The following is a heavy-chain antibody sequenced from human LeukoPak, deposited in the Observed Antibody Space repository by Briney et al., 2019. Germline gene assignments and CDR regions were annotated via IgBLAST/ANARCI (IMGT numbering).Heavy chain of an antibody. CDR1: GFTFSSYA. D-gene: IGHD6-6*01. V-gene: IGHV3-23*01. CDR2: ISGSGGST. CDR3: AKGFYSSSPNWFDP. J-gene: IGHJ5*02. Sequence: GGSLRLSCAASGFTFSSYAMSWVRQAPGKGLEWVSAISGSGGSTYYADSVRGRFTISRDNSKNTLYLQMNSLRAENTAVYYCAKGFYSSSPNWFDPWGQGTLVTVSS.